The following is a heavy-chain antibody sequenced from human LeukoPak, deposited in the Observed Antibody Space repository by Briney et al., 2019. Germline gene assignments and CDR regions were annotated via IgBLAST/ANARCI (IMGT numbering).Heavy chain of an antibody. CDR1: GFTFSSYD. V-gene: IGHV3-13*01. D-gene: IGHD5-18*01. CDR2: IGTAGDT. Sequence: PGGSLRLSCAASGFTFSSYDMHWVRQATGKGLEWVSAIGTAGDTYYPGSVKGRFTISRENAKNSLYLQMNSLRTEDTALYYCAKGHTYGLGESYLDFWGQGTLVSVSS. CDR3: AKGHTYGLGESYLDF. J-gene: IGHJ4*02.